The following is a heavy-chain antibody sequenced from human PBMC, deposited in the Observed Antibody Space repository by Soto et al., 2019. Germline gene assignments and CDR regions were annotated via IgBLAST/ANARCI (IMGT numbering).Heavy chain of an antibody. CDR1: GFTFSGYW. V-gene: IGHV3-74*01. Sequence: EVQLVESGGGLVQPGGSLRLSCAVSGFTFSGYWMHWVRQAPGKGLVWVSRINSDGSTTSYADSVKGRFTISRDNAKNTLYLQMDSLRAEDTAVYYCASAKIGDYFQVYWGQGNLVTVSS. D-gene: IGHD4-17*01. J-gene: IGHJ4*02. CDR2: INSDGSTT. CDR3: ASAKIGDYFQVY.